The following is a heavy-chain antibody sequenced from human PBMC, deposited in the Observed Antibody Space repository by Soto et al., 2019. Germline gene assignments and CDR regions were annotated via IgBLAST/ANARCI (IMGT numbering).Heavy chain of an antibody. Sequence: SVKVSCKASGGTFSSYAISWVRQAPGQGPEWMGGIIPIFGTANYAQKFQGRVTITADESTSTAYMELSSLRSEDTAVYYCARDRITMVRGVIITSYYGMDVWGQGTTVTVSS. CDR2: IIPIFGTA. J-gene: IGHJ6*02. D-gene: IGHD3-10*01. CDR3: ARDRITMVRGVIITSYYGMDV. CDR1: GGTFSSYA. V-gene: IGHV1-69*13.